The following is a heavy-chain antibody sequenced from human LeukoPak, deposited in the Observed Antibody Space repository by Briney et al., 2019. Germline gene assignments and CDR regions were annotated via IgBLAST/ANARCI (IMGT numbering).Heavy chain of an antibody. D-gene: IGHD3-22*01. CDR2: ISSSSTTI. CDR3: ARDRHRYHYDGSGYPPY. Sequence: PGGSLRLSCAASGFTFEDYGMSWVRQPPGKGLEWVSYISSSSTTIYYADSVKGRFTISRDNAKNSLYLQMNSLRAEDTAVYYCARDRHRYHYDGSGYPPYWGQGTLVTVSS. J-gene: IGHJ4*02. CDR1: GFTFEDYG. V-gene: IGHV3-48*01.